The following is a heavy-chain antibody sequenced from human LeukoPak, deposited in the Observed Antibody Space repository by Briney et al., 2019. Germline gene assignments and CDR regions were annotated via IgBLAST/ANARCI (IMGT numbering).Heavy chain of an antibody. Sequence: PSETLSLTCTVSGGSISSYYWSWIRQPAGKGLEWIGRIYTAGITKYNPSLKSRVTMSVDTPKNQFSLRLSSVTAADTAVYYCASGLFADYYFNSWGQGTLVTVSS. CDR3: ASGLFADYYFNS. J-gene: IGHJ4*02. V-gene: IGHV4-4*07. CDR1: GGSISSYY. CDR2: IYTAGIT.